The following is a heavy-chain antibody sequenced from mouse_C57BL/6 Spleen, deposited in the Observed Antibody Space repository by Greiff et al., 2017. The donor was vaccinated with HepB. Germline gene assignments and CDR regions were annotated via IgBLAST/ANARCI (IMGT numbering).Heavy chain of an antibody. Sequence: EVMLVESGGGLVKPGGSLKLSCAASGFTFSDYGMHWVRQAPEKGLEWVAYISSGSSTIYYADTVKGRFTISRDNAKNTLCLQMTSLRSEDTAMYYCARDGYYLDYWGQGTTLTVSS. D-gene: IGHD2-3*01. CDR1: GFTFSDYG. CDR3: ARDGYYLDY. J-gene: IGHJ2*01. V-gene: IGHV5-17*01. CDR2: ISSGSSTI.